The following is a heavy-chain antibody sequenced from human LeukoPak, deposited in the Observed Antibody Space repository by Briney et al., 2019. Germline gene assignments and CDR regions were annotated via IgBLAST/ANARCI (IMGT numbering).Heavy chain of an antibody. CDR3: ARDPSIVGARVGAFDI. CDR1: GYTFTSYA. J-gene: IGHJ3*02. CDR2: INAGNGNT. D-gene: IGHD1-26*01. V-gene: IGHV1-3*01. Sequence: ASVKVSCKASGYTFTSYAMHWVRQAPGQRLEWMGWINAGNGNTKYSQKFQGRVTITRDTSASTAYMELSSLRSEDTAVYYCARDPSIVGARVGAFDIWGQGTMVTVSS.